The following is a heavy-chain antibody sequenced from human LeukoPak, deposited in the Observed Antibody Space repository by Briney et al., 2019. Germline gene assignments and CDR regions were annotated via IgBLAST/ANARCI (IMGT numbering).Heavy chain of an antibody. V-gene: IGHV3-20*04. CDR3: ARVRATVTSREVALDM. J-gene: IGHJ3*02. D-gene: IGHD4-17*01. CDR2: INWNGGST. Sequence: GGSLRLSCAASGFTFDDYTMSWVRQAPGKGLECVSGINWNGGSTGYVDSVKGRFTISRDNAKNSLYLQMNSLRAEDTVLYYCARVRATVTSREVALDMWGQGTMVTVSS. CDR1: GFTFDDYT.